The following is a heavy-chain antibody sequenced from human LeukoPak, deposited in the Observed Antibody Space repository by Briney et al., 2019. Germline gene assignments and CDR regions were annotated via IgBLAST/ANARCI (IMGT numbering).Heavy chain of an antibody. V-gene: IGHV3-11*01. CDR1: GFTFSDYY. J-gene: IGHJ4*02. CDR2: IGGSGRP. D-gene: IGHD3-9*01. CDR3: ARAPTGQIDY. Sequence: GGSLRLSCTASGFTFSDYYMTWIRQAPGKGLEWVSYIGGSGRPRYADSATGRFTISRDNARNSLYLQMSSLRVEDTAVYYCARAPTGQIDYWGQGTLVTVSS.